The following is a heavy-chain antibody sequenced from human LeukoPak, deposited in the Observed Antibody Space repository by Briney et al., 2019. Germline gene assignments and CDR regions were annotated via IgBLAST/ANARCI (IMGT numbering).Heavy chain of an antibody. D-gene: IGHD6-13*01. CDR3: ARLPSSWYPNWFDP. Sequence: SETLSLTCTVSGGSISSSSYYWGWIRQPPGKGLEWIGSIYYSGSTYYNPSLKSRVTISVDTSKNQFSLKLSSVTAAGTAVYYCARLPSSWYPNWFDPWGQGTLVTVSS. CDR1: GGSISSSSYY. J-gene: IGHJ5*02. CDR2: IYYSGST. V-gene: IGHV4-39*07.